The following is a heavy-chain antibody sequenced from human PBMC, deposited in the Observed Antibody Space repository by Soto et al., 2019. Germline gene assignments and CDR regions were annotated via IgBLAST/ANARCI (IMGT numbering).Heavy chain of an antibody. CDR2: IIPIFGTA. CDR1: GGTFSSYA. V-gene: IGHV1-69*13. J-gene: IGHJ4*02. D-gene: IGHD6-19*01. Sequence: SVKGSCKASGGTFSSYAIRWVRQAPVQGLEWMGGIIPIFGTANYAQKFQGRVTITAGESTSTAYMELSSLRSEDTAVYYCARVTASGWSGTDYWGQGTLVTVSS. CDR3: ARVTASGWSGTDY.